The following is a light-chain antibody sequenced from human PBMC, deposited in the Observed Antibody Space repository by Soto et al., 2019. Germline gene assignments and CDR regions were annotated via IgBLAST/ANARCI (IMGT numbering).Light chain of an antibody. CDR3: SSYTSSSTLCV. Sequence: QSVLTQPASVSGSPGQSITISCTGTSSDVGGYNYVSWYQQHPGKAPKLMIYDVSNRPSGVSNRFSGSKSGNTASLTISGLQAEDEADYYCSSYTSSSTLCVXGTGTKVTVL. CDR2: DVS. J-gene: IGLJ1*01. CDR1: SSDVGGYNY. V-gene: IGLV2-14*01.